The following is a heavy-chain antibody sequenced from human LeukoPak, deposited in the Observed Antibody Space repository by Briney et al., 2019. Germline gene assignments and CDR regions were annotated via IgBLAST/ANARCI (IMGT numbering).Heavy chain of an antibody. D-gene: IGHD5-18*01. CDR1: GFTFSSYA. J-gene: IGHJ4*02. V-gene: IGHV3-23*01. CDR2: ISGSGGST. CDR3: AKQKGYSYGYASDY. Sequence: PGGSLRLSCAASGFTFSSYAMSWVRQAPGKGLEWVSAISGSGGSTCYADSVKGRFTISRDNSKNTLYLQMNSLRAEDTAVYYCAKQKGYSYGYASDYWGQGTLVTVSS.